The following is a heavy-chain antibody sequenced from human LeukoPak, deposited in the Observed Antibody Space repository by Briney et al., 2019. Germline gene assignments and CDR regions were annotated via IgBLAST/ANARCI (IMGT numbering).Heavy chain of an antibody. CDR1: GVSISSSSYY. D-gene: IGHD4-17*01. J-gene: IGHJ3*02. Sequence: SETLSLTCTVSGVSISSSSYYWGWIRQPPGKGLEWIASIYYSGSTYYNPSLKSRVTISVDTSKNQFSLKLSSVTAADTAVYYCARAAVTKGHAFDIWGQGTMVTVSS. CDR2: IYYSGST. CDR3: ARAAVTKGHAFDI. V-gene: IGHV4-39*07.